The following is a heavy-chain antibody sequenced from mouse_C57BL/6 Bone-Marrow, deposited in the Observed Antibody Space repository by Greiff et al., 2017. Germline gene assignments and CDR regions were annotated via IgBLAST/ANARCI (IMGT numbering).Heavy chain of an antibody. D-gene: IGHD3-2*02. CDR1: GFSLTSYG. J-gene: IGHJ4*01. CDR2: IWGGGST. Sequence: VKRVESGPGLVAPSPSLSITCTVSGFSLTSYGVDWVRQPPGKGLEWMGVIWGGGSTNYNSALMSRLSISKDNSKSQVFLKMNSLQPDDTAMYYCGGSSGYPDYWGQGTSVTVSS. V-gene: IGHV2-9*01. CDR3: GGSSGYPDY.